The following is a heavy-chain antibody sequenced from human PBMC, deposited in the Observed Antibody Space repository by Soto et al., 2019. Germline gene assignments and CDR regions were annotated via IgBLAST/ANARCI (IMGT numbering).Heavy chain of an antibody. V-gene: IGHV6-1*01. CDR2: TYYRSKWYN. Sequence: SQTLSLTCATSGDSVSSNSAAWNWIRQSPSRGLEWLGRTYYRSKWYNDYAVSVKSRITINPDTSKNQFSLQLNSVTPKDTAVSYCTDRQGEESDSIFDPWGQGTLVTVSS. J-gene: IGHJ5*02. CDR1: GDSVSSNSAA. CDR3: TDRQGEESDSIFDP. D-gene: IGHD3-16*01.